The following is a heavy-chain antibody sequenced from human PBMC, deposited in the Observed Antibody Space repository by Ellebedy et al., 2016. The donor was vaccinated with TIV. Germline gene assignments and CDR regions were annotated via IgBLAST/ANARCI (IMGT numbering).Heavy chain of an antibody. J-gene: IGHJ6*02. CDR1: GGSISSSSYY. D-gene: IGHD6-25*01. V-gene: IGHV4-39*07. CDR2: IYYSGST. CDR3: ARDGFYIAAGGMDV. Sequence: SETLSLXCTVSGGSISSSSYYWGWIRQPPGKGLEWIGSIYYSGSTYYNPSLKSRVTISVDTSKNQFSLKLSSVTAADTAVYYCARDGFYIAAGGMDVWGQGTTVTVSS.